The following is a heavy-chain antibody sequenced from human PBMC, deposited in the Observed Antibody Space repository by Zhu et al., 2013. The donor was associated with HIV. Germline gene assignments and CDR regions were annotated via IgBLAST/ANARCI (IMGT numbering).Heavy chain of an antibody. CDR1: GFTFDDYA. Sequence: EVQLVESGGGLVQPGRSLRLSCAASGFTFDDYAMHWVRQAPGKGLEWVSGISWNSGSIGYADSVKGRFTISRDNAKNSLYLQMNSLRAEDTALYYCAKDMGTSGYGDDAFDIWGQGTMVTVSS. CDR3: AKDMGTSGYGDDAFDI. CDR2: ISWNSGSI. J-gene: IGHJ3*02. V-gene: IGHV3-9*01. D-gene: IGHD5-12*01.